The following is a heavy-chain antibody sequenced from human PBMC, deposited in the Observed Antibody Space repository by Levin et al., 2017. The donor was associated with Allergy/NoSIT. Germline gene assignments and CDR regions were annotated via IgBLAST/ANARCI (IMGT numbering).Heavy chain of an antibody. J-gene: IGHJ4*02. CDR2: MSGGGSTT. V-gene: IGHV3-11*01. CDR3: ARDRSGDYSYYLDY. CDR1: GFTFSDYY. D-gene: IGHD3-22*01. Sequence: AGGSLRLSCAASGFTFSDYYMRWIRQTPGKGLEWVAYMSGGGSTTAYADSVKGRFTISRDNAKNSLYLQMNSLRAEDTAVYYCARDRSGDYSYYLDYWGQGALVTVSS.